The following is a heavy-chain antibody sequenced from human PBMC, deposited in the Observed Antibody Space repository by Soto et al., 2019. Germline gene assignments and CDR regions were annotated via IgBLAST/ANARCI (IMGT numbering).Heavy chain of an antibody. V-gene: IGHV3-30*18. CDR3: TKRRNVLRFLEWSSGMEV. CDR2: ISDDGSNK. Sequence: GGSLRLYFAASGFTFSNYGMHWVRQAPGKGLEWVAFISDDGSNKYYADSMKGRFTMSRDNSKRTLYLQMSSLRVEDTAVYYCTKRRNVLRFLEWSSGMEVWGQGTTVTVSS. D-gene: IGHD3-3*01. J-gene: IGHJ6*02. CDR1: GFTFSNYG.